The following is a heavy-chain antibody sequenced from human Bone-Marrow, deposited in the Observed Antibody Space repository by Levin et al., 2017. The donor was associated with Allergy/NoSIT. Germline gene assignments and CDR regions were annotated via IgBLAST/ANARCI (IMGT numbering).Heavy chain of an antibody. D-gene: IGHD5-18*01. CDR1: GFTFSSAG. CDR2: ISYDGSEK. V-gene: IGHV3-30*18. CDR3: AKGRGYTYGPPMGNWFDP. J-gene: IGHJ5*02. Sequence: GGSLRLSCAASGFTFSSAGMHWVRQAPGKGLEWVAVISYDGSEKYYADSVKGRFTISRDNSKNTLYLQMNSLRAEDTAVYYCAKGRGYTYGPPMGNWFDPWGQGTLVTVSS.